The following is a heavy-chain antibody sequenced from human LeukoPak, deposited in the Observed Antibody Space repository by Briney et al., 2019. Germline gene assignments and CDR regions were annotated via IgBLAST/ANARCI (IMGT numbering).Heavy chain of an antibody. CDR3: ARGLDSGEFDY. V-gene: IGHV4-34*01. Sequence: SETLSLTCAVYGGSFTGYYWSWIRQPPGKGLEWIGEINHSGSTNYNPSLKSRVTISVDTSKNQFSLKLSSVTAADTAVYYCARGLDSGEFDYWGQGTLVTVSS. D-gene: IGHD3-10*01. CDR2: INHSGST. J-gene: IGHJ4*02. CDR1: GGSFTGYY.